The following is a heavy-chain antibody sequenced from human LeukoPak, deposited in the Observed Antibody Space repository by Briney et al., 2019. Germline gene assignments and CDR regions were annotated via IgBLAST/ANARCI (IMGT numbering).Heavy chain of an antibody. CDR1: GGSISSYY. CDR2: IYYSGST. D-gene: IGHD3-3*01. CDR3: ARVPVYYDFWSGYMDV. Sequence: SETLSLTCTVSGGSISSYYWSWIRQPPGKGLEWIGYIYYSGSTIYNPSLKSRVTISVDTSKNQFSLKLSSVTAADTAVYYCARVPVYYDFWSGYMDVWGKGTTVTVSS. J-gene: IGHJ6*04. V-gene: IGHV4-59*01.